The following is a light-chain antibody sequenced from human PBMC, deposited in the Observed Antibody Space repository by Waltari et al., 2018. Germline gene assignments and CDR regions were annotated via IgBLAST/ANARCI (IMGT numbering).Light chain of an antibody. CDR3: QQYNDWPPLT. CDR1: QIVSSF. J-gene: IGKJ4*01. Sequence: EVVMTQSPATLSVSPGERATLSCRASQIVSSFVAWSQQKPGQAPRLLIYGASTRATGIPARFSGSGSGTEFTLTISSLQSEDFAVYYCQQYNDWPPLTFGGGTKVEIK. CDR2: GAS. V-gene: IGKV3-15*01.